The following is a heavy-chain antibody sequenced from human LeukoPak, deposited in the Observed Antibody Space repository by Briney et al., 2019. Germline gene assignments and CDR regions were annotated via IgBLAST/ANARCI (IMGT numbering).Heavy chain of an antibody. J-gene: IGHJ4*02. Sequence: GGSLRLSCAASGFTFNSYWMSWVRQAPGRGLEWVANIKEDGSEKYYVDSVKARFTISRDNAKNSVYLQMNSLRAEDTAMYYCAGDTGSAWYSIDYWGQGTLVTVSS. CDR2: IKEDGSEK. CDR1: GFTFNSYW. D-gene: IGHD6-19*01. CDR3: AGDTGSAWYSIDY. V-gene: IGHV3-7*01.